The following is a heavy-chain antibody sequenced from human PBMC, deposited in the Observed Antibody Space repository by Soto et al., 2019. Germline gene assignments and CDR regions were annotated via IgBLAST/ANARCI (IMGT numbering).Heavy chain of an antibody. Sequence: QVHLVQAGAEVKKPGASVNVSCKGSGYDFTTYGITWVRQAPGQGLEWMAGISAHSGNTDYAQKLQGRVTVTRDTSTSTAYMELGGLRSDDTAMYYCARGRYGDYWGQGALVTVSS. CDR2: ISAHSGNT. V-gene: IGHV1-18*01. D-gene: IGHD1-1*01. J-gene: IGHJ4*02. CDR3: ARGRYGDY. CDR1: GYDFTTYG.